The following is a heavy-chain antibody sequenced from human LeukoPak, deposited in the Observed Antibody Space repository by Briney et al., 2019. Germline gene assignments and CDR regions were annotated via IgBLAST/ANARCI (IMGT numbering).Heavy chain of an antibody. CDR2: IYPGDSDT. CDR1: GYSFTSYW. CDR3: ARLVSGSYPPFGLNY. J-gene: IGHJ4*02. Sequence: GESLKISCKGSGYSFTSYWIGWVRQMPGKGLEWMGIIYPGDSDTRYSPSFQGQVTISADKSISTAYLQWSSLKASDTAMYYCARLVSGSYPPFGLNYWGQGTLVTVSS. V-gene: IGHV5-51*01. D-gene: IGHD1-26*01.